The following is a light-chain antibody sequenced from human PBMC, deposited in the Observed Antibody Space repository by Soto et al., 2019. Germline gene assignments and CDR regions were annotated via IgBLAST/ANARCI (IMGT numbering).Light chain of an antibody. J-gene: IGKJ5*01. CDR2: QVY. CDR3: MQGTHGPHT. Sequence: DVVMTQSPLSLPVTLGQPASISCRSSQSLVHNNGNTYLAWFQQRPGQSQRRLIYQVYNRDSGVQDRFSGSGSGTDFTLKIRRVEAEDFGVYHCMQGTHGPHTFGQGTRLENK. V-gene: IGKV2-30*02. CDR1: QSLVHNNGNTY.